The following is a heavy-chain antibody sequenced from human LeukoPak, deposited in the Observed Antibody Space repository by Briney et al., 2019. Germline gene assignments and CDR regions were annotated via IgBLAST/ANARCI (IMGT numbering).Heavy chain of an antibody. CDR2: ISAYNGNT. Sequence: ASVKVSCKASGYTFTSYGISWVRQAPGQGLEWMGWISAYNGNTNYAQKLQGRVTMTTDTSTSTGYMELGSLRSDDPAVYYCARDWGTGGTYYDYVWGSYRYYFDYWGQGTLVTVSS. CDR3: ARDWGTGGTYYDYVWGSYRYYFDY. CDR1: GYTFTSYG. J-gene: IGHJ4*02. V-gene: IGHV1-18*01. D-gene: IGHD3-16*02.